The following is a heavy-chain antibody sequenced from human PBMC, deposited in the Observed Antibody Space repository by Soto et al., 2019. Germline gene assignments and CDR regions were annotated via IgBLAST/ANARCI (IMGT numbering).Heavy chain of an antibody. CDR1: GFTFSEYS. Sequence: EVQVAESGGGLVKPGGSLRLSCAASGFTFSEYSFLWVRQAPGKALDWLSFITNGDNHIFYSDSVKSRFTISRDNAKNSFYLQLNSLRADDSAVYYWARENGHCTDACNRGAFEIWGQGTMVTVSS. J-gene: IGHJ3*02. V-gene: IGHV3-21*01. CDR3: ARENGHCTDACNRGAFEI. D-gene: IGHD2-8*01. CDR2: ITNGDNHI.